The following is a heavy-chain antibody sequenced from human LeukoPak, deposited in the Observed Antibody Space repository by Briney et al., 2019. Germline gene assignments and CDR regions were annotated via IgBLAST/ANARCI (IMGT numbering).Heavy chain of an antibody. Sequence: SETLSLTCTVSGGSISTYYWSWIRQPPGKGLEWIGSIYHGGSTYYNPSLKSRVTISVDTSNNQFSLKLSSVTAADTAVYYCARDRGMPAAGTCDSWGQGTLVTVSS. CDR3: ARDRGMPAAGTCDS. CDR1: GGSISTYY. D-gene: IGHD6-13*01. CDR2: IYHGGST. V-gene: IGHV4-38-2*02. J-gene: IGHJ4*02.